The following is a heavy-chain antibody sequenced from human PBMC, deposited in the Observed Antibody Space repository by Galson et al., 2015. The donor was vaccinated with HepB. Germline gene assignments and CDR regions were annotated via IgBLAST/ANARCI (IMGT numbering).Heavy chain of an antibody. CDR2: IYASGST. J-gene: IGHJ6*03. CDR3: ARIMYNWNYFYYMDV. Sequence: TLSLTCAVSGASISSGRYYWSWIRQPAGKGLEWIGRIYASGSTDYHSSLKSRVTMSLDTSKNHFSLKLSSVTAADTAVYYCARIMYNWNYFYYMDVWGKGTTVTVS. D-gene: IGHD1-1*01. V-gene: IGHV4-61*02. CDR1: GASISSGRYY.